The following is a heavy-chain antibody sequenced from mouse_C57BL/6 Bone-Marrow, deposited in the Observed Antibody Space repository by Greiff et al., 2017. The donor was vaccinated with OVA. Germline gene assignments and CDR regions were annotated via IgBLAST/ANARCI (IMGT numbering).Heavy chain of an antibody. J-gene: IGHJ2*01. CDR3: TTELTVDY. CDR2: IDPENGDT. Sequence: EVQLQQSGAELVRPGASVKLSCTASGFNIKDDYMHWVKQRPEQGLEWIGWIDPENGDTEYASKFQGKATITAATSSNTAYLQLSSLTSEDTAVYYCTTELTVDYWGQGTTLTVSS. CDR1: GFNIKDDY. D-gene: IGHD4-1*01. V-gene: IGHV14-4*01.